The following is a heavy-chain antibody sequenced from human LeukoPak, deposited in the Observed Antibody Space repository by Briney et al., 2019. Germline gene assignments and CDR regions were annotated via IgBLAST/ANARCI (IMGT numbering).Heavy chain of an antibody. V-gene: IGHV1-24*01. CDR1: GHTLTELS. CDR2: FDPEDGET. J-gene: IGHJ5*02. D-gene: IGHD6-13*01. Sequence: GASVKVSCKVSGHTLTELSMHWVRQAPGKGLEWMGGFDPEDGETIYAQKFQGRVTMTEDTSTDTAYMELSSLRSEDTAVYYCANSHSYSSIPWGFDPWGQGTLVTVSS. CDR3: ANSHSYSSIPWGFDP.